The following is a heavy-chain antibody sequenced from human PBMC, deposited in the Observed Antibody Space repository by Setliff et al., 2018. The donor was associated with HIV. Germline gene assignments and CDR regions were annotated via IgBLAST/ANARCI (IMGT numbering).Heavy chain of an antibody. D-gene: IGHD3-22*01. CDR3: ARNPDTSGYLYYYYYMDV. CDR2: INPNGGGT. Sequence: ASVKVSCKASGYTFTGYYMHWLRQAPGQGLEWMGWINPNGGGTNFAQKFQGRVTMTRDTSISTAYMELSRLRSDDTAVYYCARNPDTSGYLYYYYYMDVWGKGTRSPSP. CDR1: GYTFTGYY. V-gene: IGHV1-2*02. J-gene: IGHJ6*03.